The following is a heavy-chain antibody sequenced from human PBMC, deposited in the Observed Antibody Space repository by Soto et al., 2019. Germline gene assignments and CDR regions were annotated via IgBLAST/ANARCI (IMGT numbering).Heavy chain of an antibody. V-gene: IGHV3-23*05. J-gene: IGHJ4*02. D-gene: IGHD2-21*02. CDR1: GFAFSNCA. CDR3: TKDVTGDIGADF. CDR2: IKTSGDTT. Sequence: GGSLRLSCAASGFAFSNCAMSWVRQAPGKGLEWVSTIKTSGDTTFYADPVKGRFTTSRDDSKNTLYLQMNSLRAEDTAIYYCTKDVTGDIGADFWGQGTLVTVSS.